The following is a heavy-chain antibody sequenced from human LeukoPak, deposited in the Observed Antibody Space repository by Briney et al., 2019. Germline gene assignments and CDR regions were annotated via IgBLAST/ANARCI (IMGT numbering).Heavy chain of an antibody. J-gene: IGHJ4*02. D-gene: IGHD6-19*01. Sequence: SETLSLTCTVSGDSIGSYYWCWIRQPPGMGLEWIGCIYFSGSTNYNPSLKSRVTISVDTSKNQFSLELSSVTAADTAVYYCATRGLRGSGWYRVDYWGQGTLVTVSS. CDR3: ATRGLRGSGWYRVDY. V-gene: IGHV4-59*08. CDR1: GDSIGSYY. CDR2: IYFSGST.